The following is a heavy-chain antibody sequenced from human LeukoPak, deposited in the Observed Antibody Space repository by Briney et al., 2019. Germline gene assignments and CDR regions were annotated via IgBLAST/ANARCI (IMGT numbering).Heavy chain of an antibody. CDR2: INHSGST. D-gene: IGHD6-19*01. J-gene: IGHJ4*02. CDR1: GGSFSGYY. V-gene: IGHV4-34*01. CDR3: ARKGTHSSGWYINNYFDS. Sequence: SETLSLTCAVYGGSFSGYYWSWIRQPPGKGLEWIGEINHSGSTNYNPSLKSRVTISVDTSKNQFSLKLSSVTAADTAVYYWARKGTHSSGWYINNYFDSGGKGTRATVSS.